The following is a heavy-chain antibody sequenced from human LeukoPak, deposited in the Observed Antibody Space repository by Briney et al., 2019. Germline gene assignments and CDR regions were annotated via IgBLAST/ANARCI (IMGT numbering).Heavy chain of an antibody. D-gene: IGHD2-2*01. V-gene: IGHV4-34*01. CDR3: AIGPKRYCSSTSCYFVRSSSWSRFRGAFDI. CDR1: GVSFSGYY. J-gene: IGHJ3*02. CDR2: INHSGST. Sequence: PSETLSLPCGLYGVSFSGYYWGWLRQPPGKGLEWLGEINHSGSTNYNPSLKSRVTISVDTYKTQFSLKLSSVTAADTAVYYCAIGPKRYCSSTSCYFVRSSSWSRFRGAFDIWGQGTMVTVSS.